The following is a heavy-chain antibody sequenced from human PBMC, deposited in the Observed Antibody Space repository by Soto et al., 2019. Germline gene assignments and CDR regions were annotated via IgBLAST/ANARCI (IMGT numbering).Heavy chain of an antibody. CDR1: GFTFSDYY. Sequence: PGGSLRLSCAASGFTFSDYYMSWIRQAPGKGLEWVSYISSSGSTIYYADSVKGRFTISRDNAKNSLYLQMNSLRAEDTAVYYCARRIRYCTNGVCYSAGDYYYYMDVWGKGTTVTVSS. CDR3: ARRIRYCTNGVCYSAGDYYYYMDV. D-gene: IGHD2-8*01. V-gene: IGHV3-11*01. J-gene: IGHJ6*03. CDR2: ISSSGSTI.